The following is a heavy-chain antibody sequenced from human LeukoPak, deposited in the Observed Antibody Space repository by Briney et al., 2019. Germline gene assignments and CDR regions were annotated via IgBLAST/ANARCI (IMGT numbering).Heavy chain of an antibody. D-gene: IGHD5-24*01. J-gene: IGHJ4*02. V-gene: IGHV1-69*13. CDR2: IIPIFGTA. Sequence: PVKVSCKASGDTFSSYAISWVRQAPGQGLEWMGGIIPIFGTANYAQKFQGRVTITADESTSTAYMELSSLRSEDTAVYYCARGSTEMATITFLDYWGQGTLVTVSS. CDR3: ARGSTEMATITFLDY. CDR1: GDTFSSYA.